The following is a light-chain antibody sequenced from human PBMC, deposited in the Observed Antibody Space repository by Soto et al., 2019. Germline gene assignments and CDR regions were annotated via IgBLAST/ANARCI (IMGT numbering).Light chain of an antibody. CDR1: SSDIGAYNF. Sequence: QSVLTQPASVSGSPGQSITISCTGTSSDIGAYNFVSWYQQHPGKAPKLMLYDVNIRPSGVSNRFSGSKSCNTASLTISGLQAEDEADYYCTSWTTSTTMIFGGGTKVTVL. J-gene: IGLJ2*01. V-gene: IGLV2-14*03. CDR2: DVN. CDR3: TSWTTSTTMI.